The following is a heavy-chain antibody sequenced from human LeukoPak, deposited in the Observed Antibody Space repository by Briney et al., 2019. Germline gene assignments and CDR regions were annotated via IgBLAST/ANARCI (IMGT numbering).Heavy chain of an antibody. CDR3: ARDTGYCSSTSCYPDAFDI. CDR2: ISSSSSYI. J-gene: IGHJ3*02. Sequence: GGSLRLSCAVSGFTFSSYSMNWVRQAPGKGLEWVSSISSSSSYIYYADSVKGRFTISRDNAKNSLYLQMNSLRAEDTAVYYCARDTGYCSSTSCYPDAFDIWGQGTMVTVSS. D-gene: IGHD2-2*01. CDR1: GFTFSSYS. V-gene: IGHV3-21*01.